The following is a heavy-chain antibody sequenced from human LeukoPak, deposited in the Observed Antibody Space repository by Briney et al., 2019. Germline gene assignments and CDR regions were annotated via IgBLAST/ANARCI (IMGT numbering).Heavy chain of an antibody. CDR1: GFTFSSSA. D-gene: IGHD2-21*02. V-gene: IGHV3-23*01. J-gene: IGHJ4*02. Sequence: PGGSLRLSCAASGFTFSSSAMSWVRQAPGKGLEWVSAIGSSGVSTYYADSVKARFTISRDNSKNTLYLQMNSLRAEDTALYYCVKDLENCGGDCYLLRFWGQGTLVTVSS. CDR2: IGSSGVST. CDR3: VKDLENCGGDCYLLRF.